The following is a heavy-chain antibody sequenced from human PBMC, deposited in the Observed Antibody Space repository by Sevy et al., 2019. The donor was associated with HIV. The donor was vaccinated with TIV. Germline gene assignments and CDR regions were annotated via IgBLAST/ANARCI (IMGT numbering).Heavy chain of an antibody. J-gene: IGHJ5*01. V-gene: IGHV1-24*01. Sequence: ASVKVSCKVSGYTLTELSMYWVRQAPGKGLEWMGTFDPEDDEKIYAQKFQGRVTMTEDTSTDTAYMELSRLRSEDTAVCYCATTKDYYDTSGYPFDSRGQGTLVTVSS. CDR2: FDPEDDEK. CDR1: GYTLTELS. CDR3: ATTKDYYDTSGYPFDS. D-gene: IGHD3-22*01.